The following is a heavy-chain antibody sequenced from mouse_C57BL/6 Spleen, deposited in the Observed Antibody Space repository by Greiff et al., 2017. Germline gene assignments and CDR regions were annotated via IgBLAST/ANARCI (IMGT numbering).Heavy chain of an antibody. CDR1: GYTFTDYY. CDR2: INPNNGGT. V-gene: IGHV1-26*01. D-gene: IGHD2-4*01. CDR3: ARGYDYDEEDYFDY. J-gene: IGHJ2*01. Sequence: EVQLQQSGPELVKPGASVKISCKASGYTFTDYYMNWVKQSHGKSLEWIGDINPNNGGTSYNQKFKGKATLTVDKSSSTAYMELRSLTSEDSAVYYCARGYDYDEEDYFDYWGQGTTLTVSS.